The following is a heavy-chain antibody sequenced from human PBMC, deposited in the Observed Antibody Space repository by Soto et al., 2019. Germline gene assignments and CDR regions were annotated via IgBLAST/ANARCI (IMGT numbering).Heavy chain of an antibody. J-gene: IGHJ6*02. CDR1: GFTFSSYS. CDR2: ISSSSSYI. V-gene: IGHV3-21*01. CDR3: ARGGFGELPPYYYYGMDV. D-gene: IGHD3-10*01. Sequence: GGSLRLSCAASGFTFSSYSMNWVRQAPGKGLEWVSSISSSSSYIYYADSVKGRFTISRDNAKNSLYLQMNSLRAEDTAVYYCARGGFGELPPYYYYGMDVWGQGTTVTVSS.